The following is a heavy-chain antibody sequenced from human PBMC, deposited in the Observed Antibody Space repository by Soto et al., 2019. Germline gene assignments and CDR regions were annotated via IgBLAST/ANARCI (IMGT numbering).Heavy chain of an antibody. J-gene: IGHJ3*02. Sequence: SQTLSLTCAISGDSVSSNSAAWNWIRQSPSRGLEWLGRTYYRSKWYNDYAVSVKSRITINPDTSKNQFSLQLNSVTPEDTAVYYCAREGGPDTYYYDSSGPLSAFDIWGQGTRVTVAS. CDR3: AREGGPDTYYYDSSGPLSAFDI. V-gene: IGHV6-1*01. CDR2: TYYRSKWYN. CDR1: GDSVSSNSAA. D-gene: IGHD3-22*01.